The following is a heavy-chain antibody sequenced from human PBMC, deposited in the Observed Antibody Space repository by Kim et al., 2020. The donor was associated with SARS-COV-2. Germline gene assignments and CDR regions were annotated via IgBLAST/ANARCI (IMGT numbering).Heavy chain of an antibody. CDR2: INHSGST. V-gene: IGHV4-34*01. CDR3: ARPNYYGSGSYYGTYYFDY. D-gene: IGHD3-10*01. CDR1: GGSFSGYY. Sequence: SETLSLTCAVYGGSFSGYYWSWIRQPPGKGLEWIGEINHSGSTNYNPSLKSRVTISVDTSKNQFSLKLSSVTAADTAVYYCARPNYYGSGSYYGTYYFDYWGQGTLVTVSS. J-gene: IGHJ4*02.